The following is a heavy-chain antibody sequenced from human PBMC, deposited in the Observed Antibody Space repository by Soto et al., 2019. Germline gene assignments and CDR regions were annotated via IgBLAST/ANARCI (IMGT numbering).Heavy chain of an antibody. CDR3: ARVDARFLDRARGAFDM. CDR1: SGSIGRSNW. V-gene: IGHV4-4*02. Sequence: KISETLSLTCAVPSGSIGRSNWWSWVRQPPGKGLEWIGEIYHSGSTNYNPSLKSRVTISVDKSKNQFSLKLSSVTAADTAVYYCARVDARFLDRARGAFDMWGQGTMDTVSS. CDR2: IYHSGST. D-gene: IGHD3-3*01. J-gene: IGHJ3*02.